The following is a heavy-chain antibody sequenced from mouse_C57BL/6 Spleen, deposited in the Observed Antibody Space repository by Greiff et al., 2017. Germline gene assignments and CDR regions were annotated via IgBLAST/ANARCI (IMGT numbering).Heavy chain of an antibody. CDR1: GFNITDYY. CDR3: ARGELGNAFDY. J-gene: IGHJ2*01. CDR2: INPEDGET. V-gene: IGHV14-2*01. Sequence: EVQLQQSGAELVKPGASVKLSCTASGFNITDYYMHWVKQRTEKGLEWIGRINPEDGETTYAPKFQGKATITADTSSNTAYLQLRSLTSEDPAVYYCARGELGNAFDYWGQGTTLTVSS. D-gene: IGHD3-1*01.